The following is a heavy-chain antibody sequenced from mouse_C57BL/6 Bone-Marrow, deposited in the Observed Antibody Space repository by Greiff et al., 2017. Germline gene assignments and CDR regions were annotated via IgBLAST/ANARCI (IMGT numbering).Heavy chain of an antibody. CDR2: ISSGSSTI. CDR1: GFTFSDYG. V-gene: IGHV5-17*01. J-gene: IGHJ2*01. CDR3: AADGKFFDY. Sequence: EVQVVESGGGLVKPGGSLKLSCAAPGFTFSDYGMHWVRQAPEKGLEWVAYISSGSSTIYYADTVKGRFTISRDNAKNTLFLQMTSLRSEDTAMYYCAADGKFFDYWGQGTTLTVSS. D-gene: IGHD2-1*01.